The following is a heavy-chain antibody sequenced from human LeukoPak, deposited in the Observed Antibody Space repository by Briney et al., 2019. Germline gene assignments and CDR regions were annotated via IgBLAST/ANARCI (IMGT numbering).Heavy chain of an antibody. V-gene: IGHV3-23*01. D-gene: IGHD3-9*01. CDR3: AKWGGYDILTGYYDSDY. J-gene: IGHJ4*01. CDR2: IRGRDGGT. CDR1: GFILRNYA. Sequence: PGASLRLSCAASGFILRNYAMSWVRQAPARGLEGVSAIRGRDGGTYYEDSVKGRFTVSRDDPKNTLYLQMNTLRVEDTAVYYCAKWGGYDILTGYYDSDYWGHGTLVTVSS.